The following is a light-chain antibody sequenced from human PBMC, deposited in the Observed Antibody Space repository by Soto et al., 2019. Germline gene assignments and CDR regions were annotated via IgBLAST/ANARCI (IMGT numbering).Light chain of an antibody. Sequence: DIVMTQSPDSLAVSLGERASINCKSSQRLFCSSNSKNYLAWYQQKPGKVPRLLIYAASTLQSGVPSRFSGSGSGTDFTLTISSLQPEDVATYYCQKYNSAPWTFGQGTKVDIK. J-gene: IGKJ1*01. CDR2: AAS. V-gene: IGKV4-1*01. CDR3: QKYNSAPWT. CDR1: QRLFCSSNSKNY.